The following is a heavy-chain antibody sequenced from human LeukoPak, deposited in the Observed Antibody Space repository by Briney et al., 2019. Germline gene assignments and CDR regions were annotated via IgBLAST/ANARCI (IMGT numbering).Heavy chain of an antibody. CDR3: ALSDTDMVVNY. D-gene: IGHD5-18*01. CDR2: ISGGGGST. Sequence: PGGSLRLSCAASGFTFSSYAMSWVRQAPGKGLEWVSAISGGGGSTYYADSVKGRFTISRDNSKNTLYLQMNSLRAKDTAVYYCALSDTDMVVNYWGQGTLVTVSS. CDR1: GFTFSSYA. J-gene: IGHJ4*02. V-gene: IGHV3-23*01.